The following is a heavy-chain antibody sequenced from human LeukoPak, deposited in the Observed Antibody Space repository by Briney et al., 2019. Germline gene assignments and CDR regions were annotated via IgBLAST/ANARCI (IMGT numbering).Heavy chain of an antibody. CDR3: ARQVRYFDWSQYYFDY. CDR2: VTNSGTT. D-gene: IGHD3-9*01. CDR1: GESISSHY. Sequence: NSSETLSLTCNVSGESISSHYWSWTRQSPGKGLEWIGYVTNSGTTKFNPSLKSRVTISRDTSKNQISLRLSSVTAADTAVYYCARQVRYFDWSQYYFDYWGQGTLVTVSS. J-gene: IGHJ4*02. V-gene: IGHV4-59*11.